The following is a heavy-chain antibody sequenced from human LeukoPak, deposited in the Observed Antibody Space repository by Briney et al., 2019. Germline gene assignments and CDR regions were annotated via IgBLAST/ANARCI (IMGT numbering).Heavy chain of an antibody. Sequence: ASVKVSCKASGYTFTGYYMHWVRQAPGQGLEWMGWINPNSGGTKYAQKFQGRVTMTRDTSISTAYMELSRLRSDDTAVYYCAREDSSGWFGTIDYWGQGTLVTVSS. D-gene: IGHD6-19*01. J-gene: IGHJ4*02. CDR2: INPNSGGT. V-gene: IGHV1-2*02. CDR3: AREDSSGWFGTIDY. CDR1: GYTFTGYY.